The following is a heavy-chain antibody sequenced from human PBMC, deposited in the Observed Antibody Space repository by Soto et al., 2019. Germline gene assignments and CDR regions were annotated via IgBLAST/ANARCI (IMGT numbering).Heavy chain of an antibody. V-gene: IGHV4-34*01. Sequence: SETLSLTCAVYGGSFSGYYWSWIRQPPGKGLEWIGEINHSGSTNYNPSLKSRVTISVDTSKNQFSLKLSSVTAADTAVYYCARGHVTYYYGSGSYYKYFDYWGQGTRVTVSS. J-gene: IGHJ4*02. CDR1: GGSFSGYY. CDR3: ARGHVTYYYGSGSYYKYFDY. CDR2: INHSGST. D-gene: IGHD3-10*01.